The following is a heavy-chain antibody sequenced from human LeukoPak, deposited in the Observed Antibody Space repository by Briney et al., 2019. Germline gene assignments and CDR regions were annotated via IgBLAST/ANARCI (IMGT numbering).Heavy chain of an antibody. CDR1: GFTFTTYA. CDR3: ARDPNGDYIGAFDM. J-gene: IGHJ3*02. Sequence: GGSLRLSCAVSGFTFTTYAMSWVRQAPGKGLEWISAISNSGGSTYYADSVRDRFTISRDNAKNSLYLQMNTLGVEDTAMYFCARDPNGDYIGAFDMWGRGTMVSVSS. V-gene: IGHV3-23*01. D-gene: IGHD4-17*01. CDR2: ISNSGGST.